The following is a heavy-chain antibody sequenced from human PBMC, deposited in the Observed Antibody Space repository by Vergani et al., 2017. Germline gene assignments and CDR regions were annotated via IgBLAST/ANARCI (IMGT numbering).Heavy chain of an antibody. CDR1: GYTFTSYA. J-gene: IGHJ4*02. D-gene: IGHD1-26*01. CDR3: ARALLYRGSYYDY. CDR2: INAGNGNT. V-gene: IGHV1-3*01. Sequence: QVQLVQPGAEVKKPGSSVKVSCKASGYTFTSYAMHWVRQAPGQRLEWMGWINAGNGNTKYSQKFQGRVTITRDTSASTAYMELSSLRSEDTAVYYCARALLYRGSYYDYWGQGTLVTVSS.